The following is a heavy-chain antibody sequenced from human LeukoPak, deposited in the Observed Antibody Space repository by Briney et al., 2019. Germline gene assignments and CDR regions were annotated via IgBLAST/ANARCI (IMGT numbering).Heavy chain of an antibody. CDR3: ARGGTAEYYFDY. CDR1: GGSMSSDAYS. V-gene: IGHV4-30-4*07. D-gene: IGHD1-1*01. CDR2: IYYSEST. Sequence: SETLSLTCAVSGGSMSSDAYSWSWIRQPPGKARECIGYIYYSESTYYNPSLKSRITISVDTSKNQFPLKLSSVTAADTAVYYCARGGTAEYYFDYWGQGTLVTVSS. J-gene: IGHJ4*02.